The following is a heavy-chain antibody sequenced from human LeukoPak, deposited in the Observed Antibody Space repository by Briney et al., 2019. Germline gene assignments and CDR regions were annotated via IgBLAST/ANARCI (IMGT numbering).Heavy chain of an antibody. D-gene: IGHD3-3*01. V-gene: IGHV1-18*01. CDR2: ISAYNGNT. J-gene: IGHJ4*02. CDR1: GYTFTSYG. Sequence: VASVKVSCKASGYTFTSYGISWVRQAPGQGLEWMGWISAYNGNTNYAQKLQGRVTMTTDTSTSTAYMELRSLRSDDTAVYYCARADPITIFGVGPNFDYWGQGTLVTVSS. CDR3: ARADPITIFGVGPNFDY.